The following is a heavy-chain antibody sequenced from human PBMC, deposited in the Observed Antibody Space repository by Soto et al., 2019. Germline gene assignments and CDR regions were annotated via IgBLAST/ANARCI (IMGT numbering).Heavy chain of an antibody. J-gene: IGHJ6*02. D-gene: IGHD5-12*01. V-gene: IGHV3-43*01. CDR2: ISWDGGST. Sequence: PGGSLRLSCAASGFTFDDYTMHWVRQAPGKGLEWVSLISWDGGSTYYADSVKGRFTISRDNSKNSLYLQMNSLRTEDTALYYCAKDSYSGYDYVGMSYYYDIDVWGQGTTVNV. CDR3: AKDSYSGYDYVGMSYYYDIDV. CDR1: GFTFDDYT.